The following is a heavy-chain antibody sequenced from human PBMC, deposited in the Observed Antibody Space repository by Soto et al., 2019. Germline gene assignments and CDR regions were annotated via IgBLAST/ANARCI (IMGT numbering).Heavy chain of an antibody. CDR2: ISGSGGST. Sequence: GGSLRLSCAASGFTFSSYAMSWVRQAPGKGLEWVSAISGSGGSTYYADSVKGRFTISRDNSKNTLYLQMNSLRAEDTAVYYCVSRLADFWSGYYMGDYFDYWGQGTLVTVSS. V-gene: IGHV3-23*01. CDR1: GFTFSSYA. D-gene: IGHD3-3*01. CDR3: VSRLADFWSGYYMGDYFDY. J-gene: IGHJ4*02.